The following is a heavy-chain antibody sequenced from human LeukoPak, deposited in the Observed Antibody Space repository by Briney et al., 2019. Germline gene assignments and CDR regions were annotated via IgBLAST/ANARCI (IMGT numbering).Heavy chain of an antibody. CDR1: GGSITSYY. CDR3: TREALGFCSGGSCVHWFDP. J-gene: IGHJ5*02. V-gene: IGHV4-59*01. D-gene: IGHD2-15*01. Sequence: SETLSLTCTVSGGSITSYYWSWIRQPPGKGLEWIGYIYYSGSTNYNPSLESRVTISVDTSKNQFSLKMRSVTAADTAVYYCTREALGFCSGGSCVHWFDPWGQGTLVTVSP. CDR2: IYYSGST.